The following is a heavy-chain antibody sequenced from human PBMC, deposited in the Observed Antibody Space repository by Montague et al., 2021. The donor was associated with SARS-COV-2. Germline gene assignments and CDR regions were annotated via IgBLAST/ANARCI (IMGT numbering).Heavy chain of an antibody. CDR3: ARGRTGTTFYYYYYGMDV. CDR2: INHSGST. V-gene: IGHV4-34*01. J-gene: IGHJ6*02. CDR1: GGSFSGYY. D-gene: IGHD1-7*01. Sequence: SETLSLTCAVYGGSFSGYYWSWIRQSPGKGLEWIGEINHSGSTNYNPSLKSRVTISVDTSKNQFSLKLSSVTAADTAVYYCARGRTGTTFYYYYYGMDVWGQGTTVTVSS.